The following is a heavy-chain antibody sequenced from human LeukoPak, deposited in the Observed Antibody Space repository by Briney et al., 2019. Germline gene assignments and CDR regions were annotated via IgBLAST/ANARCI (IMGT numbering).Heavy chain of an antibody. J-gene: IGHJ4*02. Sequence: SETLSLTCTVSGDSINDYYWSWIRQPPGKGLEWIGYIYFSGTTNYNPSLKSRVTISLDTSKNQFSLKLSSVTAADTAVYYCAREIVGGFNPGAYWGQGTLVTVSS. CDR2: IYFSGTT. CDR3: AREIVGGFNPGAY. CDR1: GDSINDYY. V-gene: IGHV4-59*01. D-gene: IGHD1-14*01.